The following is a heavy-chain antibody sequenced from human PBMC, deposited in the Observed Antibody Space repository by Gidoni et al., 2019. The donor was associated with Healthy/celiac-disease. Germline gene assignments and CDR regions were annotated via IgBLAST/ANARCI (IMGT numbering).Heavy chain of an antibody. V-gene: IGHV1-69*02. Sequence: QVQLVQSGAEVKTPGSSVKVSCKASGGPFTSYTISWGRQAPGQGLEWMGRIIPILGIANYAQKFQGRVTITADKSTSTAYMELSSLRSEDTAVYYCASGSAMATYDAFDIWGQGTMVTVSS. D-gene: IGHD5-12*01. CDR3: ASGSAMATYDAFDI. CDR1: GGPFTSYT. CDR2: IIPILGIA. J-gene: IGHJ3*02.